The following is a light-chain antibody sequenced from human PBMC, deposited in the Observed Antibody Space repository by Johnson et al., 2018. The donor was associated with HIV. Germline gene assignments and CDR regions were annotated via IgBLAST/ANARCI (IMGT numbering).Light chain of an antibody. V-gene: IGLV1-51*02. Sequence: QSVFTQSPSVSAAPGQKVTISCSGSSSNIGNNYVSWYQQLPGTAPKLLIYENNKRPSGIPDRFSGSKSGTSATLGITGLQTGDEADYYCGTWDSSLSAHYVFGTGTKITVL. J-gene: IGLJ1*01. CDR1: SSNIGNNY. CDR3: GTWDSSLSAHYV. CDR2: ENN.